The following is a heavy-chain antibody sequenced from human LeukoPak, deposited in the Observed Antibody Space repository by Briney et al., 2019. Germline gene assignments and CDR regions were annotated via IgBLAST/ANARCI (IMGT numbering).Heavy chain of an antibody. V-gene: IGHV1-18*01. CDR3: ARVQGCSRTSCYGYYYYYGMDV. CDR2: ISAYNGNT. Sequence: ASVKVSCKASGYTFTSYGISWVRQAPGQGLEWMGWISAYNGNTNYAQKLQGRVTMTTDTSTSTAHMELRSLRSDDTAVYYCARVQGCSRTSCYGYYYYYGMDVWGQGTTVTVSS. CDR1: GYTFTSYG. D-gene: IGHD2-2*01. J-gene: IGHJ6*02.